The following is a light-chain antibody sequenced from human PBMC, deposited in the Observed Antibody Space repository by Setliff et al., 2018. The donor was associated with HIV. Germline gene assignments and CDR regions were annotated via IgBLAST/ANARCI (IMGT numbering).Light chain of an antibody. CDR1: SGSVSTSNY. CDR2: STN. Sequence: QTVVTQEPAFSVSPGGTVTLTCGLTSGSVSTSNYPSWYQQTPGQAPRTLIYSTNIRSSGVPDRFSGSIVGNKAALTIAGAQADDESDYFCPLYLSSGIYVFGTGTKVTVL. CDR3: PLYLSSGIYV. V-gene: IGLV8-61*01. J-gene: IGLJ1*01.